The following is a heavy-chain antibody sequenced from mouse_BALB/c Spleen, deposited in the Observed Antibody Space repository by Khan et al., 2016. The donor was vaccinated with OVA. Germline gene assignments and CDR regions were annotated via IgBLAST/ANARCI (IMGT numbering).Heavy chain of an antibody. Sequence: QVQLQQPGAELARPGASVKMSCKASGYIFTNYMMHWVKQRPGQGLEWIGDINPSSGYNNYNQKFQDKATLTADKSSSTAYMQLSSLTSEDSAVYYCAGGGYGSFGYWGQGTLVTVSA. D-gene: IGHD1-1*01. CDR3: AGGGYGSFGY. V-gene: IGHV1-4*01. J-gene: IGHJ3*01. CDR1: GYIFTNYM. CDR2: INPSSGYN.